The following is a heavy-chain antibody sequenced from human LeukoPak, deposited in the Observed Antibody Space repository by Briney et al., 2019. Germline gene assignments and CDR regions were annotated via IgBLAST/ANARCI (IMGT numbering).Heavy chain of an antibody. D-gene: IGHD2-15*01. CDR2: ISSSGDTI. V-gene: IGHV3-48*03. CDR1: GFTFSSYE. J-gene: IGHJ4*02. Sequence: PGGSLRLSSAASGFTFSSYEMNWVRQAPGKGLEWVSCISSSGDTIYYADSVKGRFTISRDNAKNSLYLQMNSLRAEDTAVYYCARDRGFCSGGICYSLFDYWGQGTLVTVSS. CDR3: ARDRGFCSGGICYSLFDY.